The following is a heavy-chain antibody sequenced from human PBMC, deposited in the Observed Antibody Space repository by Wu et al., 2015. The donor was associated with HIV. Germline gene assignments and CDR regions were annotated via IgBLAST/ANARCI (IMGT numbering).Heavy chain of an antibody. CDR2: MNPNSGNT. Sequence: QVQLVQSGAEVKKPGASVKVSCKASGYTFTSYDINWVRQATGQGLEWMGWMNPNSGNTGYAQKFQGRVTMTRNTSISTAYMELSSLRSEDTAVYYCARSPLVVVTAKPQFDPWAREPWSPSPQ. V-gene: IGHV1-8*01. CDR3: ARSPLVVVTAKPQFDP. J-gene: IGHJ5*02. D-gene: IGHD2-21*02. CDR1: GYTFTSYD.